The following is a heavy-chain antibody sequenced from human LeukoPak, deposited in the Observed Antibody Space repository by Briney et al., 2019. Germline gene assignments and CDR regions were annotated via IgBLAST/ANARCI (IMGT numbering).Heavy chain of an antibody. J-gene: IGHJ6*02. V-gene: IGHV4-34*01. CDR2: INHSGST. CDR1: GGSFSGVY. Sequence: SETLPLTCAVYGGSFSGVYWSWIRQPPGKGLEWIGEINHSGSTNYNPSLKSRVTISVDTSQNQFSLRLSSVTAADTAVYYCARGGLDSGYGRMWGPYYYYGMDVWGQGTTVTVSS. D-gene: IGHD5-12*01. CDR3: ARGGLDSGYGRMWGPYYYYGMDV.